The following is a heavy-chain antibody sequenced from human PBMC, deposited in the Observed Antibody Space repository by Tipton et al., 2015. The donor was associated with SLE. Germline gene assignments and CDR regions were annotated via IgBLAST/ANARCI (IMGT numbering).Heavy chain of an antibody. Sequence: TLSLTCIVSGGSISSRNYYWGWIRQPPGKGLEWIGNINYSGTTSYNPSLKSRVTMSVDTSQNQFSLTLRSVTAADTAIYYCARWNFVTMTGGFDIWGQGTMFTVSS. D-gene: IGHD1-7*01. CDR2: INYSGTT. CDR3: ARWNFVTMTGGFDI. J-gene: IGHJ3*02. V-gene: IGHV4-39*07. CDR1: GGSISSRNYY.